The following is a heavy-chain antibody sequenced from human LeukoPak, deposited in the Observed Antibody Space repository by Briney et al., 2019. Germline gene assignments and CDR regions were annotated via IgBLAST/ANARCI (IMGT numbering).Heavy chain of an antibody. D-gene: IGHD5-18*01. J-gene: IGHJ4*02. CDR1: GGSFSDYY. Sequence: SETLSLTCAVYGGSFSDYYWSWIRQPPGKGLEWIGEINHSGNTIYNPSLKSRVTISVDTSKNQFSLRLSSVTAADTTVYYCARGLRRYSKACPFDYWGQGTLVTVSS. CDR3: ARGLRRYSKACPFDY. V-gene: IGHV4-34*01. CDR2: INHSGNT.